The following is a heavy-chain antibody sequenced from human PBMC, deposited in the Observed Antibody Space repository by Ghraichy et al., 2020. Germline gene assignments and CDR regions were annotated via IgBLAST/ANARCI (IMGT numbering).Heavy chain of an antibody. CDR2: ISWNSGSI. V-gene: IGHV3-9*01. CDR1: GFTFDDYA. D-gene: IGHD2-15*01. J-gene: IGHJ6*02. CDR3: AKDIRDFSPHSYYYYYGMDV. Sequence: GGSLRLSCAASGFTFDDYAMHWVRQAPGKGLEWVSGISWNSGSIGYADSVKGRFTISRDNAKNSLYLQMNSLRAEDTALYYCAKDIRDFSPHSYYYYYGMDVWGQGTTVTVSS.